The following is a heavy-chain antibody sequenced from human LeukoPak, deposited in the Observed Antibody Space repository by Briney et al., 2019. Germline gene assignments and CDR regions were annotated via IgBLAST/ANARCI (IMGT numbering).Heavy chain of an antibody. CDR3: AKDRYYDSSRAGSFDI. D-gene: IGHD3-22*01. Sequence: GGSLRLSCAASGFTFSSYWMSWVRQAPGKGLEWVANIKQDGSEKYYVDSVKGRFTISRDNAKNSLYLQMNSLRAEDTALYYCAKDRYYDSSRAGSFDIWGQGTMVTVSS. CDR1: GFTFSSYW. CDR2: IKQDGSEK. V-gene: IGHV3-7*03. J-gene: IGHJ3*02.